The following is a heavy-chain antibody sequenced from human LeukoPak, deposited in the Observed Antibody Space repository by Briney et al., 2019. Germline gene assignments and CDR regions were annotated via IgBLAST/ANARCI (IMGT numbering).Heavy chain of an antibody. CDR2: IRQDGSVQ. Sequence: GGSLRLSCAASGFTFSSYWMSWVRQAPGKGLEWVANIRQDGSVQNYVDSVKGRFTISRDNPKNSVYLQMSSLRAEDTAVYYCLATTRSRGFDYWGQGTLVTVSS. CDR3: LATTRSRGFDY. CDR1: GFTFSSYW. J-gene: IGHJ4*02. D-gene: IGHD1/OR15-1a*01. V-gene: IGHV3-7*01.